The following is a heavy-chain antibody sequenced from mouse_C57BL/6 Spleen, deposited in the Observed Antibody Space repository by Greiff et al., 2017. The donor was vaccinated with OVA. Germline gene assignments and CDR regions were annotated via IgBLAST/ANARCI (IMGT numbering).Heavy chain of an antibody. Sequence: QVQLQQSGPGLVQPSQSLSITCTVSGFSLTSYGVHWVRQPPGKGLEWLGVIWSGGSTDYNAAFISRLSISKDNSKSQVFFKMNSLHADDTAIYYCAKNDYDVWYFDVWGTGTTVTVSS. J-gene: IGHJ1*03. CDR2: IWSGGST. CDR3: AKNDYDVWYFDV. D-gene: IGHD2-4*01. V-gene: IGHV2-4*01. CDR1: GFSLTSYG.